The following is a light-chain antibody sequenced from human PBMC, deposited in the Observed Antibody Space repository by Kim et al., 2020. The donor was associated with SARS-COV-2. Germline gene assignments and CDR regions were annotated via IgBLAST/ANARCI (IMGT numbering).Light chain of an antibody. V-gene: IGLV1-44*01. CDR3: AAWDDSLNGV. Sequence: PGPSVTISCAGSRSNIGSNTVTCYQQLPATATKHLMYNNNQRPSVVPDRCSGSKSGTSASLSISGLQSEDEADYYCAAWDDSLNGVFGGGTQLTVL. J-gene: IGLJ3*02. CDR2: NNN. CDR1: RSNIGSNT.